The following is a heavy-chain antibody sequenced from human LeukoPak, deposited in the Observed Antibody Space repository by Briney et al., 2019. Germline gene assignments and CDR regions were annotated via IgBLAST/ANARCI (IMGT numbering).Heavy chain of an antibody. CDR1: GGSFSGYY. Sequence: SETLSLTCAVYGGSFSGYYWSWIRQPPGKGLEWIGEINRGGDTSYNPALKTRVTISVGTSKNQFTLKVSSVTAADTAVYHCAPGSTGGSRGSWFDPWGQGTLVTVSS. J-gene: IGHJ5*02. D-gene: IGHD1-26*01. V-gene: IGHV4-34*01. CDR3: APGSTGGSRGSWFDP. CDR2: INRGGDT.